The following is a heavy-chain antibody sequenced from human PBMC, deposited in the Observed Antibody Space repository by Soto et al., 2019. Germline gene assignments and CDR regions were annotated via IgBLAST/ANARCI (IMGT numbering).Heavy chain of an antibody. V-gene: IGHV3-48*01. D-gene: IGHD6-13*01. CDR3: ARELAPAAFDY. Sequence: GGSLRLSCAASGFTFSSYSMNWVRQAPGKGLEWVSYISSSSSTIYYADSVKGRFTISRDNAKNSLYLQMNSLRAEDTAVYYCARELAPAAFDYWGQGTLVTVSS. CDR2: ISSSSSTI. CDR1: GFTFSSYS. J-gene: IGHJ4*02.